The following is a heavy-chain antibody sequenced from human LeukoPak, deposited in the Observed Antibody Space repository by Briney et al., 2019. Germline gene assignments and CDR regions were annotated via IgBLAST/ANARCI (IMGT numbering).Heavy chain of an antibody. CDR3: ARGPDYYDSSGYYIDY. Sequence: ASVKVSCKASGYTFTGYYMHWVRQATGQGLEWMGWMNPNSGNTGYAQKFQGRVTMTRNTSISTAYMELSSLRSEDTAVYYCARGPDYYDSSGYYIDYWGQGTLVTVSS. J-gene: IGHJ4*02. D-gene: IGHD3-22*01. CDR1: GYTFTGYY. CDR2: MNPNSGNT. V-gene: IGHV1-8*02.